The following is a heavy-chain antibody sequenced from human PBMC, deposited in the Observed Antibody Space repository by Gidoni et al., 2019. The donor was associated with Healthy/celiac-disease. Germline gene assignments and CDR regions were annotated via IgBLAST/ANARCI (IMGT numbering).Heavy chain of an antibody. Sequence: LSCAASGFTFSNYGMHWVRQAPGKGLEWVAVIWFDGSTKYYADSVKGRFTISRDNSKNTLYLQMNSLRVEDTAVYYCASLYCSGGSCYSGGPVDYWGQGTLVTVSS. D-gene: IGHD2-15*01. J-gene: IGHJ4*02. CDR2: IWFDGSTK. CDR1: GFTFSNYG. V-gene: IGHV3-33*01. CDR3: ASLYCSGGSCYSGGPVDY.